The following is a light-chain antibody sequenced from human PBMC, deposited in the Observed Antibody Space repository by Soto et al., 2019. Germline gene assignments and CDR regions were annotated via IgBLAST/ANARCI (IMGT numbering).Light chain of an antibody. J-gene: IGKJ4*01. CDR2: WAS. Sequence: DIVMTQSPDSLAVSLGERATINRKSSQSVLYSSNNKNYLAWYQQKPGKPPKLLIYWASTRESGVPDRFSGSGSGTDFTLPISSLQAEDVAVYYCQQYYSTPPTFGGGTKVDIK. CDR3: QQYYSTPPT. V-gene: IGKV4-1*01. CDR1: QSVLYSSNNKNY.